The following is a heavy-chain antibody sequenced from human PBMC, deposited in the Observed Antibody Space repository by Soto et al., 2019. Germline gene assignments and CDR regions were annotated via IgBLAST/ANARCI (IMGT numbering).Heavy chain of an antibody. CDR2: ISAYNGNT. CDR3: ARDGLNGSLAAAGCFDY. V-gene: IGHV1-18*01. CDR1: GYTFTSYG. J-gene: IGHJ4*02. D-gene: IGHD6-13*01. Sequence: QVQLVQSGAEVKKPGASVKVSCKASGYTFTSYGISWVRLAPGQGLEWMGWISAYNGNTNYAQKLQGRVTMTTDTATSTAYMELRSLRSDDTAVYYCARDGLNGSLAAAGCFDYWGQGTLVTVSS.